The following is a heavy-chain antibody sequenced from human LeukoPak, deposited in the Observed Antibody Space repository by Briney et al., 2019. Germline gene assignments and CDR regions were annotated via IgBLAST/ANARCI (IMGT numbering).Heavy chain of an antibody. CDR1: GFIFDDYA. D-gene: IGHD3-9*01. J-gene: IGHJ6*03. CDR2: ITWDGRTT. CDR3: AKDTRQFFDYSHKGTGYYYMDV. V-gene: IGHV3-43D*03. Sequence: PGGSLRLSCVASGFIFDDYAMHWVRQGPGKSLEWVSLITWDGRTTYYGDSVKGRFTISRDNRKNSLYLQMNILRVEDTALYYCAKDTRQFFDYSHKGTGYYYMDVWGKGTTVTVSS.